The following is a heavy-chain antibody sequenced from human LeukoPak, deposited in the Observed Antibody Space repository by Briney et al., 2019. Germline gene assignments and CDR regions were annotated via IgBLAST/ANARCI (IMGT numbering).Heavy chain of an antibody. Sequence: TLSLTCTVSGGSISSGSYYWSWIRQPAGKGLEWIGRIYSSGSTNYNPSLKSRVTMSVDTSKNQFSLKLSSVTAADTAVYYCARRAWYFDLWGRGTLVTVSS. CDR3: ARRAWYFDL. J-gene: IGHJ2*01. CDR1: GGSISSGSYY. V-gene: IGHV4-61*02. CDR2: IYSSGST.